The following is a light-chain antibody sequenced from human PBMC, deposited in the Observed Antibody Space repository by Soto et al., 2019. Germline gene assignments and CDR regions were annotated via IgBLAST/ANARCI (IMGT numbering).Light chain of an antibody. CDR1: QSVSSY. CDR3: QQRSNRPWG. J-gene: IGKJ1*01. CDR2: DAS. Sequence: EIVLTQSPATLSLSPGERATLSCRANQSVSSYLAWYQQKPGQAPRLLIYDASNRATGIPARFSGSGSGTDFPLTISSLEPEDFAVYYCQQRSNRPWGFGQGTKVEIK. V-gene: IGKV3-11*01.